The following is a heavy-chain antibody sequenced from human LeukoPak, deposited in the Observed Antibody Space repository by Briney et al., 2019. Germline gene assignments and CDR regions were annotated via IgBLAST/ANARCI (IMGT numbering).Heavy chain of an antibody. D-gene: IGHD3-22*01. Sequence: GGSLRLSCAASGFTFSSYAMSWVRQAPGKGLEWVSVISGSGGSTYYADSVKGRFTISRDNSKNTLYLQMNSLRAEDTAVYYCARSYYYDSSGYWAPDYWGQGTLVTVSS. V-gene: IGHV3-23*01. J-gene: IGHJ4*02. CDR2: ISGSGGST. CDR1: GFTFSSYA. CDR3: ARSYYYDSSGYWAPDY.